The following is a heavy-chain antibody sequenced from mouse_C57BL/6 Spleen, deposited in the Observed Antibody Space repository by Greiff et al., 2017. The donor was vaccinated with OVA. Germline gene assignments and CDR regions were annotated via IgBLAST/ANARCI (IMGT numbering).Heavy chain of an antibody. D-gene: IGHD2-5*01. CDR1: GFTFSSYA. CDR2: ISSGGDYI. J-gene: IGHJ2*01. Sequence: EVQLVESGEGLVKPGGSLKLSCAASGFTFSSYAMSWVRQTPEKRLEWVAYISSGGDYIYYADTVKGRFTISRDNARNTLYLQMSSLKSEDTAMYYCTRGGDSNSYFDYWGQGTTLTVSS. V-gene: IGHV5-9-1*02. CDR3: TRGGDSNSYFDY.